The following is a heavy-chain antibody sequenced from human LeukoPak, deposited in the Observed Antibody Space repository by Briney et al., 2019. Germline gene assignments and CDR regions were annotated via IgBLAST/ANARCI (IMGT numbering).Heavy chain of an antibody. CDR1: GFTVSGNY. CDR3: ARVDTVMAYYFDL. CDR2: IYSGGTT. V-gene: IGHV3-53*04. D-gene: IGHD5-18*01. Sequence: GGSLRLSCAASGFTVSGNYMSWVRQAPGKGLEWVSTIYSGGTTHYADSVMGRFTISRHNSRNTLYLQMNSLRAEDTAVYYCARVDTVMAYYFDLWGQGTLVTVSS. J-gene: IGHJ4*02.